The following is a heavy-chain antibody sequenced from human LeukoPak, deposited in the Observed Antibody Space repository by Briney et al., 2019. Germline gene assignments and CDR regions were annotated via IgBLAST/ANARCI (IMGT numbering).Heavy chain of an antibody. CDR3: ARESKSHDGSGHHHDC. D-gene: IGHD3-22*01. J-gene: IGHJ4*02. Sequence: SETLSLTCTVSGGSIRSYYWSWIRQPAGKGLEWIGRIYTSGSTDYNPSLKSRVTMSVDTSKNQFSLNLSSVTAADTAVYYCARESKSHDGSGHHHDCWGQGTLVTVSS. CDR1: GGSIRSYY. V-gene: IGHV4-4*07. CDR2: IYTSGST.